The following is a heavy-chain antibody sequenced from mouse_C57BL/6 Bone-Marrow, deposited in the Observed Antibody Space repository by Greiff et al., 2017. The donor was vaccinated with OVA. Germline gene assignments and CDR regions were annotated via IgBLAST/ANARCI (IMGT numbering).Heavy chain of an antibody. D-gene: IGHD1-1*01. CDR1: GFNIKDDY. J-gene: IGHJ3*01. CDR2: IDPENGDT. CDR3: TTYYYGSRTWFAY. V-gene: IGHV14-4*01. Sequence: EVQLQQSGAELVRPGASVKLSCTASGFNIKDDYMHWVKQRPEQGLEWIGWIDPENGDTEYASKFQGKATITADTSSNTAYLQLSSLTSEDTAVYYCTTYYYGSRTWFAYRGQGTLVTVSA.